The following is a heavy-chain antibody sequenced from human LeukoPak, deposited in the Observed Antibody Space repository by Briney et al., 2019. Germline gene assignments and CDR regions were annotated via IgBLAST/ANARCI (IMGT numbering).Heavy chain of an antibody. CDR3: ARGEDIVVVPAAMGAFDI. J-gene: IGHJ3*02. CDR2: IYTSGST. V-gene: IGHV4-61*02. D-gene: IGHD2-2*01. Sequence: KPSETLSLTCTVSGGSISSGSYYWRWIRQPAGKGLEWIGRIYTSGSTNYNPSLKSRVTISVDTSKNQFSLKLSSVTAADTAVYYCARGEDIVVVPAAMGAFDIWGQGTMVTVSS. CDR1: GGSISSGSYY.